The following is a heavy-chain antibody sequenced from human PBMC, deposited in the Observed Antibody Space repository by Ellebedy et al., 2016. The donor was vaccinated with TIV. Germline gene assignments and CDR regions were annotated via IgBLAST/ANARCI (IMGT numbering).Heavy chain of an antibody. J-gene: IGHJ4*02. Sequence: GESLKISCGASGFIFSIAGMTWVRQAPGKGLEWVATIDFSGTGTYYADSVKGRFIISRDNTKNLVFLQMNSLGVEDTAVYYCARDGSEWSRDHWGQGTLVTVSS. CDR3: ARDGSEWSRDH. V-gene: IGHV3-21*06. CDR2: IDFSGTGT. D-gene: IGHD3-3*01. CDR1: GFIFSIAG.